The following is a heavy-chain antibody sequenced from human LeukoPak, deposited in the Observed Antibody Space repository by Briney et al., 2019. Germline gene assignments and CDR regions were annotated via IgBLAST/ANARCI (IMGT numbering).Heavy chain of an antibody. CDR1: GFPFSDFH. CDR2: IKDDGSEK. Sequence: GGSLRLSCVGAGFPFSDFHMSWIRQAPGKGLEWVANIKDDGSEKYSVDSVKGRFTISRDNAKNLLYLQMSSLRAEDTAVYYCARARIDYWGQGTLVTVSS. D-gene: IGHD1-14*01. CDR3: ARARIDY. V-gene: IGHV3-7*04. J-gene: IGHJ4*02.